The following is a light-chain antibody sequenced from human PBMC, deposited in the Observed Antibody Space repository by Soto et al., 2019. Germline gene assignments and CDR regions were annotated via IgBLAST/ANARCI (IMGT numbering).Light chain of an antibody. CDR2: GAS. Sequence: EIVLTQSPGTLSLSPGEGATLSCRASQSVFNNYLAWYQQKPGQAPRLLISGASSRATGIPDRFSGSGSGTDFTLTISSLEPEDFAVYYCQQRYNWPLTFGGGTKVEI. V-gene: IGKV3D-20*02. CDR3: QQRYNWPLT. J-gene: IGKJ4*01. CDR1: QSVFNNY.